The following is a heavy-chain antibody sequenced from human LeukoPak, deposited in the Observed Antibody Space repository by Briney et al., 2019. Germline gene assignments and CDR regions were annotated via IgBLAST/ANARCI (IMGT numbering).Heavy chain of an antibody. CDR1: GFTFDDYA. Sequence: GGSLRLSCAASGFTFDDYAMQWVRRRPGKGLEWVSGISWDSGAIGYAASVRGRFTVSRDNARNSLFLRMNSLRVEDTAFYYCARSLGSGSYVDYWGRGILVTVSS. V-gene: IGHV3-9*01. CDR3: ARSLGSGSYVDY. J-gene: IGHJ4*02. D-gene: IGHD1-26*01. CDR2: ISWDSGAI.